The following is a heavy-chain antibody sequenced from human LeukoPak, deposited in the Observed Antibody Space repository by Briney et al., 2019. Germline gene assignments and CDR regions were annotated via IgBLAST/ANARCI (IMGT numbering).Heavy chain of an antibody. D-gene: IGHD2-2*01. CDR2: IYSGGST. J-gene: IGHJ4*02. Sequence: GGSLRLSCAASGFTVSSNYMSWVRQAPGKGLEWVSVIYSGGSTYYADSVKGRFTISRDNSKNTLYLQMNSLRAEDTAVYYCAKFGSRRYCSSTSCSPDFDYWGQGTLVTVSS. CDR1: GFTVSSNY. V-gene: IGHV3-66*01. CDR3: AKFGSRRYCSSTSCSPDFDY.